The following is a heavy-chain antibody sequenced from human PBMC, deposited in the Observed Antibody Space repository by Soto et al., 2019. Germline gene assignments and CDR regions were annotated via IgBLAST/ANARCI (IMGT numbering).Heavy chain of an antibody. J-gene: IGHJ5*02. V-gene: IGHV4-31*03. Sequence: QVQLQESGPGLVKPSQTLSLTCTVSGGSISSGGYYWSWIRQHPGKGLEWIGYIYYSGSTYYNPSLKSRVTISVDTSKNQFSLKLSSVTAADTAVHYCARAVWFGELKSMNWFDPWGQGTLVTVSS. CDR3: ARAVWFGELKSMNWFDP. D-gene: IGHD3-10*01. CDR2: IYYSGST. CDR1: GGSISSGGYY.